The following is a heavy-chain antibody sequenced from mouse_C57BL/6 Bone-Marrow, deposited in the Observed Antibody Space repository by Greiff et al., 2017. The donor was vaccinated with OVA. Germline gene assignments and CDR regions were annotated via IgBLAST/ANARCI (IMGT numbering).Heavy chain of an antibody. Sequence: EVQRVESGPGLVKPSQSLSLTCSVTGYSITSGYYWNWIRQFPGNKLEWMGYISYDGSNNYNPSLKNRISITRDTSKNQFFLKLNSVTTEDTATYYCARGANWDRGYFDYWGQGTTLTVSS. V-gene: IGHV3-6*01. CDR1: GYSITSGYY. CDR3: ARGANWDRGYFDY. D-gene: IGHD4-1*01. J-gene: IGHJ2*01. CDR2: ISYDGSN.